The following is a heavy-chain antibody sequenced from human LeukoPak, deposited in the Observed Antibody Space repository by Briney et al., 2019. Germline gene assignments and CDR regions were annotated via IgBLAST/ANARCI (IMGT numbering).Heavy chain of an antibody. J-gene: IGHJ3*02. D-gene: IGHD2-15*01. V-gene: IGHV3-48*03. CDR1: GFTFSSYE. CDR3: ASQIVVVVAAYDAFDI. CDR2: MSSSGSTI. Sequence: PGGSLRLSCAASGFTFSSYEMNWVRQAPGKGLGGGSYMSSSGSTIYYADSVKGRFTISRDNAKNSLYLQMNSLRAEDTAVYYCASQIVVVVAAYDAFDIWGQGTMVTVSS.